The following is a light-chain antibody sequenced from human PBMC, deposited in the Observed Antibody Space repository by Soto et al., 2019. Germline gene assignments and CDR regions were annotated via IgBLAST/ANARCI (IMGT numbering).Light chain of an antibody. CDR2: GAS. CDR1: QILRGRY. J-gene: IGKJ1*01. Sequence: DTVLTQSPGTLSLSPCERSTLSFRASQILRGRYLAWYQQKPGQAPRLLIYGASTRATGIPDRFSGSGSGTDFTLTITRLGPEDFAVYYCQQYDTSPRTFGQGTKVDIK. V-gene: IGKV3-20*01. CDR3: QQYDTSPRT.